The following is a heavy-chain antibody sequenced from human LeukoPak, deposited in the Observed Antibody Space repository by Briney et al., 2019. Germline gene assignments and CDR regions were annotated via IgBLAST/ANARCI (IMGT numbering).Heavy chain of an antibody. Sequence: PGGSLRLSCAASGFTFSAFAMTWVRQAPGKGLEWVSAISGSGGSTYYADSVKGRFTISRDNSKNTLYLQMNSLRAEDTAVYYCAKDCHYDSSGYFDYWGQGTLVTVSS. D-gene: IGHD3-22*01. CDR2: ISGSGGST. J-gene: IGHJ4*02. V-gene: IGHV3-23*01. CDR1: GFTFSAFA. CDR3: AKDCHYDSSGYFDY.